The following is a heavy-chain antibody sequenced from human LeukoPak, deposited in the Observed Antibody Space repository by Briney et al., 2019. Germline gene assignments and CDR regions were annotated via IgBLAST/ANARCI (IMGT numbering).Heavy chain of an antibody. Sequence: SQTLSLTCAISGDSVSSNSAAWNWIMQSPSRGLEWLGRTYYRSKWYNDYAVSVKSRITINPDTSKNQFSLQLNSVTPEDTAVYYCARDRGSWYGEAFDIWGQGTKVTVSS. V-gene: IGHV6-1*01. CDR1: GDSVSSNSAA. J-gene: IGHJ3*02. CDR3: ARDRGSWYGEAFDI. D-gene: IGHD6-13*01. CDR2: TYYRSKWYN.